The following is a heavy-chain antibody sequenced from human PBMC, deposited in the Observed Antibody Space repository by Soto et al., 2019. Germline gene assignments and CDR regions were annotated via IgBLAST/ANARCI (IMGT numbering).Heavy chain of an antibody. Sequence: PGGSLILSCAASGFTFSSYWMHWVRQAPGKGLVWVSRINNDGSSIKYADSVKGRFTISRDNAKNTLYLQMNSLRAEDTAVYYCARWFGSGWNYFDDWGQGTLVTVSS. CDR3: ARWFGSGWNYFDD. CDR2: INNDGSSI. D-gene: IGHD6-19*01. J-gene: IGHJ4*02. V-gene: IGHV3-74*01. CDR1: GFTFSSYW.